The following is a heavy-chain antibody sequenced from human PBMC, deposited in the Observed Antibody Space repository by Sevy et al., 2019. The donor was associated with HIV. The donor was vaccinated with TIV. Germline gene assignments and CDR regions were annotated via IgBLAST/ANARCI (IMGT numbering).Heavy chain of an antibody. J-gene: IGHJ4*02. Sequence: ASVKVSCKASGYTFTSYDINWVRQATGQGLEWMGWMNPNSGNTGYAQKFQGRVTMTRNTSISTAYMELSSLRSEDTAVYYSARGNPQGYSYGYQVDYWGQGTLVTVSS. V-gene: IGHV1-8*01. CDR3: ARGNPQGYSYGYQVDY. CDR2: MNPNSGNT. CDR1: GYTFTSYD. D-gene: IGHD5-18*01.